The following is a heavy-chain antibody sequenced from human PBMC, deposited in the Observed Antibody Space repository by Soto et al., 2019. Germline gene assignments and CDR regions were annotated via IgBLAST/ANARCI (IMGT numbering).Heavy chain of an antibody. V-gene: IGHV3-7*05. CDR1: GFTFSSHW. J-gene: IGHJ4*02. CDR2: IKGDGSEK. Sequence: EVHLVESGGDLVQPGGSLRLSCAASGFTFSSHWMSWVRQAPGKGLEWVANIKGDGSEKYYVDSVKGRFTISRDNAKSSLYLQMNSLRVEVTALYYCAKDVRWGQGTLVTVSS. CDR3: AKDVR.